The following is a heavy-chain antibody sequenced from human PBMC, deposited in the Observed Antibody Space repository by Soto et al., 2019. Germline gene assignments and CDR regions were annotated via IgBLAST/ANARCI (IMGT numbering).Heavy chain of an antibody. CDR3: AKRSGSDWYGPFDK. V-gene: IGHV3-23*01. CDR2: TIGSGGST. Sequence: EVQLLESGGDLVQPGGSLRLSCAASGFTFSSYAMTWVRQAPGKGLEWVSSTIGSGGSTYYADSVKGRFTISRDNSENTLYLQMNSLRAEDTAVYYCAKRSGSDWYGPFDKWGQGTLVTVSS. CDR1: GFTFSSYA. D-gene: IGHD6-13*01. J-gene: IGHJ4*02.